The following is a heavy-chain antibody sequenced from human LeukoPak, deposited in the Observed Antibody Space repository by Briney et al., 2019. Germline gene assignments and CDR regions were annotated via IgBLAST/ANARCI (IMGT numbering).Heavy chain of an antibody. CDR2: ISGSGGST. V-gene: IGHV3-23*01. CDR3: AKSPFRATTSFY. Sequence: QPGGSLRLSCAASGFTFSSYAMSWVRQAPGKGLEWVSAISGSGGSTYYADSVKGRFTISRDNSKNTLYLQMNSLRAEDTAEYYCAKSPFRATTSFYWGQGTLVTVSS. D-gene: IGHD4-17*01. J-gene: IGHJ4*02. CDR1: GFTFSSYA.